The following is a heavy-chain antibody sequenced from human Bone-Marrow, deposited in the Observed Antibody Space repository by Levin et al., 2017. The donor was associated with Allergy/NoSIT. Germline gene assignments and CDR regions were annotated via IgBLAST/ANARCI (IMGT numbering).Heavy chain of an antibody. Sequence: GASVKVSCKTSGDRLYSHTISWVRQAPGQGLEWMGRFIPLLDTGNYAQKFHHRVTLIADNSTDSAYMELTGLKSEDTALYYCAREEYCSGAYCYSPFAFDIWGQGTMITVSS. D-gene: IGHD2-15*01. J-gene: IGHJ3*02. CDR3: AREEYCSGAYCYSPFAFDI. CDR2: FIPLLDTG. V-gene: IGHV1-69*08. CDR1: GDRLYSHT.